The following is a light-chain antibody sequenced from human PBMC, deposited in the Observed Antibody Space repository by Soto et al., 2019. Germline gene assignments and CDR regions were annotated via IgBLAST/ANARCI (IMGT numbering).Light chain of an antibody. V-gene: IGLV2-8*01. CDR3: SSYAGSNNLV. J-gene: IGLJ2*01. CDR2: EVT. Sequence: QSALTHPPSASGSPGPSVTISCTGTSNDVGGYNYVSWYQQHPGKAPKLMIYEVTKRPSGVPDRFSGSKSGNTASLTVSVLQSEDEADYYCSSYAGSNNLVFGGGTKLTVL. CDR1: SNDVGGYNY.